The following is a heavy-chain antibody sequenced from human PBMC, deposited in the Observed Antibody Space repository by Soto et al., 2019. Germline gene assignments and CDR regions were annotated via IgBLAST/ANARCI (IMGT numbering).Heavy chain of an antibody. CDR1: GGSISSGNYY. D-gene: IGHD5-18*01. CDR2: IYSTGSR. CDR3: ATDGTQLWLSVLDRFDP. J-gene: IGHJ5*02. V-gene: IGHV4-30-4*01. Sequence: QVQLQESGPGLVKPAETLSLTCAVSGGSISSGNYYWSWIRHSPGKVLEWIGYIYSTGSRYYNPTLRSRVSMSVDSSKNQFSLNLNSVTAAHTAVYYCATDGTQLWLSVLDRFDPLGQGTLVTVSS.